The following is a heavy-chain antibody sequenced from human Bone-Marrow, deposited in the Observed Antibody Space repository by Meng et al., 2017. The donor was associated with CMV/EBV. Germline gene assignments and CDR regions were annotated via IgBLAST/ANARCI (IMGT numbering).Heavy chain of an antibody. D-gene: IGHD6-13*01. Sequence: SVKVSCKASGYTFSGYYIHWVRQAPGQGLEWMGGIIPIFGTANYAQKFQGRVTITTDESTSTAYMELSSLRSEDTAVYYCARDELGSIAAAGYYYYGMDVWGQGTTVTVSS. CDR3: ARDELGSIAAAGYYYYGMDV. CDR2: IIPIFGTA. CDR1: GYTFSGYY. V-gene: IGHV1-69*05. J-gene: IGHJ6*02.